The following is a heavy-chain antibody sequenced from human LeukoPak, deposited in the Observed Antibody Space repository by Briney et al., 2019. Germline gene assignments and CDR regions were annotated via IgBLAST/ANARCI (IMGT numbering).Heavy chain of an antibody. J-gene: IGHJ4*02. CDR2: VYTGGIT. V-gene: IGHV3-53*01. CDR3: AKDGSYYFDY. CDR1: GFNFTNYN. Sequence: PGGSLRLSCAAAGFNFTNYNMNWVRQAPGKGLEWVSVVYTGGITYYADSVKGRFTISRDNSKNTLYLQMNSLRAEDTAVYYCAKDGSYYFDYWGQGTLVTVSS.